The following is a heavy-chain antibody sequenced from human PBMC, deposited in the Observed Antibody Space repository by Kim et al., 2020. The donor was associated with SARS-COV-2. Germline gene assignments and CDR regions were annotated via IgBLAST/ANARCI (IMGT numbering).Heavy chain of an antibody. CDR2: IYSGGST. D-gene: IGHD3-10*01. J-gene: IGHJ4*02. Sequence: GGSLRLSCAASGFTVSSNYMSWVRQAPGKGLEWVSVIYSGGSTYYADSVKGRFTISRDNSKNTLYLQMNSLRAEDTAVYYCARVRGLWFGELQDYWGQGTLVTVSS. CDR3: ARVRGLWFGELQDY. CDR1: GFTVSSNY. V-gene: IGHV3-53*01.